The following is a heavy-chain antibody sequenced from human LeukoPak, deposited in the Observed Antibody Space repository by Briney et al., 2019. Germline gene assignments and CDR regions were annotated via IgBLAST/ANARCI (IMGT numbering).Heavy chain of an antibody. J-gene: IGHJ5*01. CDR1: GFTFNSYG. CDR3: AKGDKMAIWRRTYNLFES. CDR2: IHHDGSNK. Sequence: GGSLRLSCAASGFTFNSYGMHLVRHAPGQGLAWVTFIHHDGSNKYYADSVKGRFTISRDNSKNTLYLQMNSLRAEDTAVYYCAKGDKMAIWRRTYNLFESWGQGTLVTVSS. D-gene: IGHD5-24*01. V-gene: IGHV3-30*02.